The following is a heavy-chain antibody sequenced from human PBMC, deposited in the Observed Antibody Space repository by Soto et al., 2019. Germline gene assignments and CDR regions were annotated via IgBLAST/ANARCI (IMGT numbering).Heavy chain of an antibody. J-gene: IGHJ6*02. CDR1: GFTFSSYA. Sequence: PGGSLRLSCAASGFTFSSYAMHWVRQAPGKGLEWVAVISYDGSNKYYADSVKGRFTISRDNSKNTLYLQMNSLRAEDTAVYYCARDRAATMPGVTYGMDVWGQGTTVTVSS. D-gene: IGHD5-12*01. CDR2: ISYDGSNK. V-gene: IGHV3-30-3*01. CDR3: ARDRAATMPGVTYGMDV.